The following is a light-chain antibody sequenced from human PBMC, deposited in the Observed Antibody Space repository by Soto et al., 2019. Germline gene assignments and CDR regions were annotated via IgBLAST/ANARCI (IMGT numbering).Light chain of an antibody. CDR3: SSYAATNNYV. Sequence: QSALTQPPSASGSPGQSVTISCTGTSSDVGGYNYVFWYQQYPGKAPQLIIYEVTKRPSGVPDRFSGSKSGNTASLTVSGLQAEDEADYYCSSYAATNNYVFGSGTKVTVL. J-gene: IGLJ1*01. CDR1: SSDVGGYNY. CDR2: EVT. V-gene: IGLV2-8*01.